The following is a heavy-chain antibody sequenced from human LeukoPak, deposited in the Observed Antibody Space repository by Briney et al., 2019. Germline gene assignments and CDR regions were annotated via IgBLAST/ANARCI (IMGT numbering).Heavy chain of an antibody. V-gene: IGHV4-39*07. Sequence: PSETLSLTCTVSGGSISTVGYYWGWIRQLLGKGLEYFASIDPSGTAYYNPSLQSRVTISADTSKNQFSLKLSSVTAADTAVYYCTRDRGQWLVDYWGQGTLVTVSS. CDR3: TRDRGQWLVDY. D-gene: IGHD6-19*01. CDR1: GGSISTVGYY. CDR2: IDPSGTA. J-gene: IGHJ4*02.